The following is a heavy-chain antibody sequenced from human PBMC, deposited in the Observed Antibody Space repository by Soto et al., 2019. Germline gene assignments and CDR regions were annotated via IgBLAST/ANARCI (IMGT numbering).Heavy chain of an antibody. CDR1: GYTFENYY. J-gene: IGHJ6*02. CDR2: IDPTGGRT. D-gene: IGHD6-19*01. Sequence: QVHLVQSGAEVKKPGASVKVSCKASGYTFENYYMHWVRQAPGQGLEWLGIIDPTGGRTTYAQKFQYRVNMTRDTSTSTVYMELSSLRSNDTALYYCARELQFPHQETGMDVWGQGTTVTVSS. CDR3: ARELQFPHQETGMDV. V-gene: IGHV1-46*02.